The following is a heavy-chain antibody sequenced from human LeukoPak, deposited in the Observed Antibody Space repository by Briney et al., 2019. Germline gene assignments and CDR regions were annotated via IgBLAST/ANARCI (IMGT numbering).Heavy chain of an antibody. V-gene: IGHV4-34*01. Sequence: SETLSLTCAVYGGSFSGYYWSWIRQPPGKGLEWIGEINHSGSTNYNPSLKSRVTISVDTSKNQFSLKLSSVTAADTAVYYCAGGLADSYGWRGKYYYYMDVWGKGTTVTVSS. CDR3: AGGLADSYGWRGKYYYYMDV. D-gene: IGHD5-18*01. CDR1: GGSFSGYY. CDR2: INHSGST. J-gene: IGHJ6*03.